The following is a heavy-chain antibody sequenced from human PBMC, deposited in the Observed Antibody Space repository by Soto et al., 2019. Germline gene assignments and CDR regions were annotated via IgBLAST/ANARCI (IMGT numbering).Heavy chain of an antibody. J-gene: IGHJ4*02. CDR1: GFTFSSYA. CDR2: ISGSDDSI. D-gene: IGHD6-6*01. Sequence: EVQLLESGGGLVQPGESLRLSCAASGFTFSSYAMSWVRQAPGKGLEWVSFISGSDDSIYYADSVKGRFTISRDNSKNTLYLQMNSLRAEDTAVYYCAKSSSSSTFAYWGQGTLVTVSS. CDR3: AKSSSSSTFAY. V-gene: IGHV3-23*01.